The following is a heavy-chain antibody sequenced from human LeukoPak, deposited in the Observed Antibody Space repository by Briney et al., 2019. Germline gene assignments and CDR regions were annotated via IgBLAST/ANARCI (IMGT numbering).Heavy chain of an antibody. V-gene: IGHV4-59*08. D-gene: IGHD2-2*01. J-gene: IGHJ4*02. CDR2: CHDRGAS. Sequence: AETLSLPCTVSDDSIRDYYGGWPRQPPGRALVCIGYCHDRGASTYNPSLTSRVTISADTSKNQFSLKLNSVTAADTAVYYCARQTRRSSSNDFGYWGQGTLVTVSS. CDR1: DDSIRDYY. CDR3: ARQTRRSSSNDFGY.